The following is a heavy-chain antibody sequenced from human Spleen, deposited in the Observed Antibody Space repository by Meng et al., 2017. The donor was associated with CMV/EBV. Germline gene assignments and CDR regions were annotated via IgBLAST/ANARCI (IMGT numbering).Heavy chain of an antibody. Sequence: SVKVSCKASGGTFSSYAISWVRQAPGQGLEWMGGIIPIFGTANYAQKFQGRVTMTRDTSISTAYMDLNRLRYDDTAVYYCAKGIPDDAFDIWGQGTVVTVSS. V-gene: IGHV1-69*05. CDR1: GGTFSSYA. CDR3: AKGIPDDAFDI. CDR2: IIPIFGTA. J-gene: IGHJ3*02.